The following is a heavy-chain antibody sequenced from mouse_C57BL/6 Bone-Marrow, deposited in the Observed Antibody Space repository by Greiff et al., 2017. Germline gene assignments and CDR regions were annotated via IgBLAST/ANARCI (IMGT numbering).Heavy chain of an antibody. CDR3: MRDRGV. CDR2: IYPGNSDT. V-gene: IGHV1-5*01. Sequence: VQLQQSGTVLARPGASVKMSCKTSGYTFTSYCMHWVKQRPGQGLEWIGAIYPGNSDTRYNQKFKGKAKLTAVTSPSTAYMELSSLTNEVSAVYYCMRDRGVWGTGTTVTVSS. J-gene: IGHJ1*03. CDR1: GYTFTSYC.